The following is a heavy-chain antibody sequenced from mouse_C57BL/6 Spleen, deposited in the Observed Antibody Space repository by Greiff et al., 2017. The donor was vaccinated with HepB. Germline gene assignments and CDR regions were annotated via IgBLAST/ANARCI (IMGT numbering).Heavy chain of an antibody. D-gene: IGHD1-1*01. CDR3: ARRHYGSSYGYFDV. CDR2: INPNNGGT. J-gene: IGHJ1*03. V-gene: IGHV1-18*01. CDR1: GYTFTDYN. Sequence: EVQLQQSGPELVKPGASVKIPCKASGYTFTDYNMDWVKQSHGKSLEWIGDINPNNGGTTYNQKFKGKATLTVDKSSSTAYMELRSLTSEDTAVYYCARRHYGSSYGYFDVWGTGTTVTVSS.